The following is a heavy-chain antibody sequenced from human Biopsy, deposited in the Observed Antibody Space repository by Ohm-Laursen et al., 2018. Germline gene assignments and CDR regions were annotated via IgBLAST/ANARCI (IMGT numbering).Heavy chain of an antibody. D-gene: IGHD5-12*01. V-gene: IGHV4-31*03. CDR1: GVSINGGRYY. CDR2: ILYNANT. CDR3: ARLGSGDYFPTFFDF. Sequence: TLSLTCTVSGVSINGGRYYWNWIRHHPGKGLEWIGNILYNANTYYNPSLKSRVTISVDTSKNQFSLKLSSVTAADTAVYYCARLGSGDYFPTFFDFWGQGALVTVSS. J-gene: IGHJ4*02.